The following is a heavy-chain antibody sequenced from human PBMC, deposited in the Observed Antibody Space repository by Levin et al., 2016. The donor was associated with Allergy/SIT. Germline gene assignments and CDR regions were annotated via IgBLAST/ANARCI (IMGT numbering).Heavy chain of an antibody. V-gene: IGHV3-23*01. J-gene: IGHJ4*02. D-gene: IGHD3-16*02. CDR3: ASAPFPSWGTYRYFDY. CDR2: IVPSGGST. CDR1: GFTFSSYA. Sequence: GGSLRLSCAASGFTFSSYAMSWVRQAPGKGLEWVSTIVPSGGSTYYADSVKGRFTISRDNSRNTLYLQMNSLRAEDTAVYYCASAPFPSWGTYRYFDYWGQGTLVTVSS.